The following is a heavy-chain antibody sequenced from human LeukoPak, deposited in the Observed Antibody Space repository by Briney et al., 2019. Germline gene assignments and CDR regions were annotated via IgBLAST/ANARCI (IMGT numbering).Heavy chain of an antibody. CDR1: GFTFSSYG. D-gene: IGHD1-26*01. Sequence: PGGSLRLSCAASGFTFSSYGMHWVRQAPGKGLEWVAVISYDGSNKYYADSVKGRFTISRDNSKSTLYLQMNSLRAEDTAVYYCAKDLRWELDYWGQGTLVTVSS. CDR3: AKDLRWELDY. CDR2: ISYDGSNK. V-gene: IGHV3-30*18. J-gene: IGHJ4*02.